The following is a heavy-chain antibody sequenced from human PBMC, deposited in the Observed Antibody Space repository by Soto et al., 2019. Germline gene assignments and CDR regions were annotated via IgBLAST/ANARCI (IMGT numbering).Heavy chain of an antibody. Sequence: PSETLSLTCTVSGGSISSGDYYWSWIRQPPGKGLEWIGYIYYSGSTYYNPSLKSRVTISVDTSKNQFSLKLSSVTAADTAVYYCARDLCSSTSCYTPRTYYGMDVWGPGTTVTV. J-gene: IGHJ6*02. CDR2: IYYSGST. V-gene: IGHV4-30-4*01. CDR1: GGSISSGDYY. CDR3: ARDLCSSTSCYTPRTYYGMDV. D-gene: IGHD2-2*02.